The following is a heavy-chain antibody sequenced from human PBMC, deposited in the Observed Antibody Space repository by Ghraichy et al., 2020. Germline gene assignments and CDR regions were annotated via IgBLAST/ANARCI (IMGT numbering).Heavy chain of an antibody. V-gene: IGHV6-1*01. CDR1: GDSVSSNTAA. D-gene: IGHD1-26*01. CDR3: ARDRRVGATAGYLDY. CDR2: TYYRSRWYN. Sequence: SQTLSLTCAISGDSVSSNTAAWNWIRQSPSRGLEWLGRTYYRSRWYNDYAVSVKSQITINPDTSKNQFSLQLISVTPEDTAVYYCARDRRVGATAGYLDYWGQGTLVIVSS. J-gene: IGHJ4*02.